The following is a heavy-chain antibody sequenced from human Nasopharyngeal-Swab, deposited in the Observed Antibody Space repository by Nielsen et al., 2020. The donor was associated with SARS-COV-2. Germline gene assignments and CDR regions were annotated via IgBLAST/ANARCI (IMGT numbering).Heavy chain of an antibody. CDR1: GYTFTRYY. CDR3: AREELTMVRGDYGMDV. D-gene: IGHD3-10*01. V-gene: IGHV1-2*04. CDR2: INPNSGGT. J-gene: IGHJ6*02. Sequence: ASVKVSCKASGYTFTRYYIHWVRQAPGQGLEWMGWINPNSGGTNYAQKFQGWVTMTRDKSISTAYMELSRLRSDDTAVYYCAREELTMVRGDYGMDVWGQGTTVTVSS.